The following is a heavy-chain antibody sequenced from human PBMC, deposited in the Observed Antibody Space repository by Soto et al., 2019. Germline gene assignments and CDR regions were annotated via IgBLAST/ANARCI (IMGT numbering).Heavy chain of an antibody. CDR2: INHSGST. J-gene: IGHJ6*02. D-gene: IGHD4-4*01. Sequence: SSETLSLTCAVYGGSFSGYYWSWIRQPPGKGLEWIGEINHSGSTNYNPSLKSRVTISVDTSKNQFSLKLSSVTAADTAVYYCARGRVTTRLNYYFYGMDVWGQGTTVTVPS. V-gene: IGHV4-34*01. CDR3: ARGRVTTRLNYYFYGMDV. CDR1: GGSFSGYY.